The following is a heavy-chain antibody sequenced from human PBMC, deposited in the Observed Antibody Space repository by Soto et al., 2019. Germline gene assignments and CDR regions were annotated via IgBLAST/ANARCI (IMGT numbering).Heavy chain of an antibody. CDR1: GGSISSSNW. D-gene: IGHD3-3*01. Sequence: SETLSLTCAVSGGSISSSNWWSWVRQPPGKGLEWIGEIYHSGSTNYNPSLKSRVTISVDKSKNQFSLKLSSVTAADTAVYYCARDCTDFWSGYLDNWFDPWGQGTLVTVSS. V-gene: IGHV4-4*02. CDR2: IYHSGST. J-gene: IGHJ5*02. CDR3: ARDCTDFWSGYLDNWFDP.